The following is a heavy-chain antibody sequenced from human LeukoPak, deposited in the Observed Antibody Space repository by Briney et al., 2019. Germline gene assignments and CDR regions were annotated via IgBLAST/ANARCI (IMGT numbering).Heavy chain of an antibody. CDR1: GYTFTSYL. Sequence: GASVKVSCKASGYTFTSYLMHWVRQAPGQRLEWMRWINAGNGNTKYSQEFQGRVTITRDTSASTAYMELSRLRSEDMAVYYCAREMLGAANNAFDIWGQGTMITVSS. D-gene: IGHD1-26*01. CDR2: INAGNGNT. J-gene: IGHJ3*02. CDR3: AREMLGAANNAFDI. V-gene: IGHV1-3*03.